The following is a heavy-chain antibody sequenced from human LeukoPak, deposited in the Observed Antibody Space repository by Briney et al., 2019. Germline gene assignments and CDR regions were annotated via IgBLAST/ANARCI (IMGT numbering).Heavy chain of an antibody. D-gene: IGHD4-17*01. CDR2: ISGSGGST. CDR3: AKDRGDYEWVFDY. J-gene: IGHJ4*02. CDR1: GVTNYA. V-gene: IGHV3-23*01. Sequence: AGGSLRLSCAVSGVTNYAISWVRQAPGKGLEWVSVISGSGGSTYYADSVKGRFTISRDNAKNSLYLQMNSLRAEDTALYYCAKDRGDYEWVFDYWGQGTLVTVSS.